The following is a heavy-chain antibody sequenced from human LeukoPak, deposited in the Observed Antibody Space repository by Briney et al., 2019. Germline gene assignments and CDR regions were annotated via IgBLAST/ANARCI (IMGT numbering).Heavy chain of an antibody. CDR2: ISAYNGNT. V-gene: IGHV1-18*01. J-gene: IGHJ4*02. D-gene: IGHD6-19*01. CDR3: ARGTAAVAGFDY. Sequence: ASVKVSCKASRYTFTSHGISWVRQAPRQGLEWMGWISAYNGNTNYAQKLQGRVTLTTDTSTSTAYMELRSLRSDDTAVYFCARGTAAVAGFDYWGQGTLVTVSS. CDR1: RYTFTSHG.